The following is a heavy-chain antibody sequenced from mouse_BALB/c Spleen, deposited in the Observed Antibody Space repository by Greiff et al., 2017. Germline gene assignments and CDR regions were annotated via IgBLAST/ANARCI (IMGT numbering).Heavy chain of an antibody. D-gene: IGHD4-1*01. CDR2: IDPENGDT. V-gene: IGHV14-4*02. J-gene: IGHJ4*01. CDR1: GFNIKDYY. CDR3: AVNWGNYYAMDY. Sequence: EVQLQQSGAELVRSGASVKLSCTASGFNIKDYYMHWVKQRPEQGLEWIGWIDPENGDTEYAPKFQGKATMTADTSSNTAYLQLSSLTSEDTAVYYCAVNWGNYYAMDYWGQGTSVTVSS.